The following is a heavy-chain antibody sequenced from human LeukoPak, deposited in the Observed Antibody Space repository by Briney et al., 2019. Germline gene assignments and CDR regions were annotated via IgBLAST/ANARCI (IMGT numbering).Heavy chain of an antibody. CDR3: ARREGTVTTYGGYFDY. CDR2: ISGSGGST. D-gene: IGHD4-11*01. J-gene: IGHJ4*02. V-gene: IGHV3-23*01. Sequence: GGSLRLSCAASGFTFSSYAMSWVRQAPGKGLEWVSAISGSGGSTYYADSVKGRFTISRDNSKNTLYLQMNSLRAEDTALYYCARREGTVTTYGGYFDYWGQGTLVTVSS. CDR1: GFTFSSYA.